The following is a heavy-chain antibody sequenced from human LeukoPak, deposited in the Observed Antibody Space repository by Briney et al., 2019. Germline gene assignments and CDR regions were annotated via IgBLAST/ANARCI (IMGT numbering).Heavy chain of an antibody. CDR1: RCTFSSYW. V-gene: IGHV3-74*01. Sequence: GGSLTLTCAASRCTFSSYWMHWVRQVPGKGLVWVSRINSDGSSTSYADSVKGRFTISRDNAKNTLYVQMNSLRAEDTAVYYCSTGSGHAFDIWGRGTMVTVSS. J-gene: IGHJ3*02. CDR2: INSDGSST. CDR3: STGSGHAFDI. D-gene: IGHD3-10*01.